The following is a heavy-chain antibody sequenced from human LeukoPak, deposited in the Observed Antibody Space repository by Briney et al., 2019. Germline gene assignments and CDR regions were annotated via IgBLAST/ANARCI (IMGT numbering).Heavy chain of an antibody. J-gene: IGHJ5*02. CDR3: ARVPVDSSSWYYAWFDP. D-gene: IGHD6-13*01. Sequence: PGGSLRLSCAASGFTVSSNYMSWVRQAPGKGLEWVSVIYSGGSTYYADSVKGRFTISRDNSKNTLYLQMNSLRAEDTAVYYCARVPVDSSSWYYAWFDPWGQGTLVTVSS. V-gene: IGHV3-53*01. CDR1: GFTVSSNY. CDR2: IYSGGST.